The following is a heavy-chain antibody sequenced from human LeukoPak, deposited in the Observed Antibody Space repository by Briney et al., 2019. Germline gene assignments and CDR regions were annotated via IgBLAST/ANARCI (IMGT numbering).Heavy chain of an antibody. V-gene: IGHV1-2*02. CDR2: IIPNSGGT. D-gene: IGHD5-18*01. Sequence: GASVKVSCKASGGTFSSYAISWVRQAPGQGLEWMGGIIPNSGGTNYAQKFQGRVTMTRDTSISTAYMELSRLRSDDTAVYYCARSTIQLWLPDYWGQGTLVTVSS. CDR1: GGTFSSYA. J-gene: IGHJ4*02. CDR3: ARSTIQLWLPDY.